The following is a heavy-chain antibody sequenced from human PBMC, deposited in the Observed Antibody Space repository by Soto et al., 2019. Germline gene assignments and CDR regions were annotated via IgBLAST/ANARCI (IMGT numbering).Heavy chain of an antibody. Sequence: GGSLRLSCAASGFTFSSYGMHWVRQAPGKGLEWVAVISYDGSNKYYTDSVKGRFTISRDNSKNTLYLQMNSLRAEDTAVYYCAPWFGAFDYWGQGTLVTVSS. CDR1: GFTFSSYG. V-gene: IGHV3-30*03. CDR3: APWFGAFDY. J-gene: IGHJ4*02. D-gene: IGHD3-10*01. CDR2: ISYDGSNK.